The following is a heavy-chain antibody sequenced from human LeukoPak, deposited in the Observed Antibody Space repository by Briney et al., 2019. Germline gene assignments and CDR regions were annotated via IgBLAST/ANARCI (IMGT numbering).Heavy chain of an antibody. CDR1: GGSFSGYY. V-gene: IGHV4-34*01. CDR2: INHSGST. Sequence: PSETLSLTCAVYGGSFSGYYWSWIRQPPGKGLEWIGEINHSGSTNYNPSLKSRVTISVDTSKNQFSLKLSSVTAADTAVYYCASSPRITMIVAWGRGTLVTVSS. CDR3: ASSPRITMIVA. D-gene: IGHD3-22*01. J-gene: IGHJ5*02.